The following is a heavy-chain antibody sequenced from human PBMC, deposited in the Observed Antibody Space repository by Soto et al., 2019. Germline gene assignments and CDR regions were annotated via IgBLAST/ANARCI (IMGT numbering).Heavy chain of an antibody. J-gene: IGHJ6*04. Sequence: QLVQSGAEVKKPGSSVKVSCKASGGDFLSYTISWVRQAPGQGPEWMGTIIPILDVAKNAQKFQGRVAITADKATSTVYMELRSLRSDDTAVYYCAQMWFGELWHGMDVWGKGTTITVSS. V-gene: IGHV1-69*02. D-gene: IGHD3-10*01. CDR1: GGDFLSYT. CDR3: AQMWFGELWHGMDV. CDR2: IIPILDVA.